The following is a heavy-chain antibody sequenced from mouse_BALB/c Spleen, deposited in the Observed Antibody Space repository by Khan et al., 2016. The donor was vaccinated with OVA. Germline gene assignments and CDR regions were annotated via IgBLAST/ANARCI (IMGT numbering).Heavy chain of an antibody. D-gene: IGHD2-10*01. CDR3: ARQPYYHYYIMDY. CDR2: IWSDGST. CDR1: GFSLTNYG. Sequence: VQPQESGPGLVAPSQSLSITCTISGFSLTNYGVHWVRQPPGKGLEWLVMIWSDGSTTYNSTLKSRLSISKDNSKSQVFLKMNSLQTDDTAMYYCARQPYYHYYIMDYWGQGTSVTVSS. V-gene: IGHV2-6-1*01. J-gene: IGHJ4*01.